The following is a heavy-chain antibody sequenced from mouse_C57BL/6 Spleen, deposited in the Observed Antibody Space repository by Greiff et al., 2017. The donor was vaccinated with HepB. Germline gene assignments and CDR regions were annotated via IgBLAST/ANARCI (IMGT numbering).Heavy chain of an antibody. CDR2: ISDGGSYT. CDR3: ARDPYYDGYAMDY. CDR1: GFTFSSYA. J-gene: IGHJ4*01. Sequence: DVKLVESGGGLVKPGGSLKLSCAASGFTFSSYAMSWVRQTPEKRLEWVATISDGGSYTYYPDNVKGRFTISRDNAKNNLYLQMSHLKSEDTAMYYCARDPYYDGYAMDYWGQGTSVTVSS. V-gene: IGHV5-4*01. D-gene: IGHD1-1*01.